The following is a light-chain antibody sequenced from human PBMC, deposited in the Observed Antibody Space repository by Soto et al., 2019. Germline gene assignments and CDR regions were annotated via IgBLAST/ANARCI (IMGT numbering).Light chain of an antibody. V-gene: IGKV4-1*01. Sequence: DIVMTQSPDSLAVSLGERATINCKSSQSVLYSSNNKNYLAWYQQKAGQPPKLLIYWASTRESGVPDRFIGSGSGTDFTLTISSLQAEDVAVYYCQQYYSTPFTFCPGTKVDIK. J-gene: IGKJ3*01. CDR1: QSVLYSSNNKNY. CDR3: QQYYSTPFT. CDR2: WAS.